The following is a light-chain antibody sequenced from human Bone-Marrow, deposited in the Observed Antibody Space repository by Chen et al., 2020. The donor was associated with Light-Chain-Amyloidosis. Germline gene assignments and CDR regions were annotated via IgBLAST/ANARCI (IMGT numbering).Light chain of an antibody. Sequence: QSALTQPASVSGSPGQSITISCTGTSSDVGGDNHVSWYQQHPDKAPKLMIYEVTNRPSLVPDRISGSKSDNTASLTISGHQTEDEADYFCSAYTITNTLVFGSGTRVTVL. CDR2: EVT. J-gene: IGLJ1*01. CDR1: SSDVGGDNH. V-gene: IGLV2-14*01. CDR3: SAYTITNTLV.